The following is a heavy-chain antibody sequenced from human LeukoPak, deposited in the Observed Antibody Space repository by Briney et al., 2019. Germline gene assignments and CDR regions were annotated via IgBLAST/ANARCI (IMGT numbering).Heavy chain of an antibody. J-gene: IGHJ4*02. CDR1: GFTFSSFG. CDR2: IWYDASNK. D-gene: IGHD3-22*01. Sequence: GRSLTLSCAASGFTFSSFGMHWVRQAPGKGLEWVAVIWYDASNKYYADSVKGRFTISRDNSKNTLFLQMNSLRAEDTAVYYCARVQDDSSEGGYFDYWGQGTLVTVSS. CDR3: ARVQDDSSEGGYFDY. V-gene: IGHV3-33*01.